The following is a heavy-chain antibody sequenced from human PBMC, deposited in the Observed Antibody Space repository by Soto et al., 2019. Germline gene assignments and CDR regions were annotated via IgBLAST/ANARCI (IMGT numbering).Heavy chain of an antibody. Sequence: EVQLVESGGGLVKPGGSLRLSCAASGFTFTRYSMNWVRQAPGKGLEGVSSISSTTNYIYYGASMKGRFTISRDNAKDSLYLEMNSLRAEDAAVYYCAREAEDLTSNFDYCDHGTLATVSS. J-gene: IGHJ4*01. CDR2: ISSTTNYI. V-gene: IGHV3-21*06. CDR3: AREAEDLTSNFDY. CDR1: GFTFTRYS.